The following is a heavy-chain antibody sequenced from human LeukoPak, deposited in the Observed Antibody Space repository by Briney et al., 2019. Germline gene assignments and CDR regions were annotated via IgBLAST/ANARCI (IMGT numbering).Heavy chain of an antibody. CDR3: ATDSVGDTTAFDY. J-gene: IGHJ4*02. V-gene: IGHV4-39*01. CDR2: IYDSGTI. CDR1: GGSISSSSYY. D-gene: IGHD1-26*01. Sequence: SETLSLTCTVSGGSISSSSYYWGWIRQPPGKELEWIGNIYDSGTIYYNPSLKSRVTISVDTSKNQLSLKLSSVTAADTAVYYCATDSVGDTTAFDYWGQGTLVTVPS.